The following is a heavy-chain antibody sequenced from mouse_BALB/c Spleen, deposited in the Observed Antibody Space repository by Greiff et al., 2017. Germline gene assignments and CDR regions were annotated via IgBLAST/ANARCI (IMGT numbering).Heavy chain of an antibody. CDR3: TREGARDYDYAMDY. J-gene: IGHJ4*01. CDR2: IYPGNSDT. D-gene: IGHD2-4*01. Sequence: PLQQSGTVLARPGASVKMSCKASGYTFTSYWMHWVKQRPGQGLEWIGAIYPGNSDTSYNQKFKGKAKLTAVTSTSTAYMELSSLTNEDSAVYYCTREGARDYDYAMDYWGQGTSVTVSS. V-gene: IGHV1-5*01. CDR1: GYTFTSYW.